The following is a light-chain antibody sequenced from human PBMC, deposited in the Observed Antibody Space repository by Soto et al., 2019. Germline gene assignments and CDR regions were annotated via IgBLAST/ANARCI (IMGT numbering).Light chain of an antibody. CDR2: GAS. J-gene: IGKJ1*01. CDR1: QSVSSSY. V-gene: IGKV3D-7*01. Sequence: PWERVTLSCRASQSVSSSYLTWYQQKPGQAPRLLIYGASTRATGIPARFSGSGSGTDFTLTISSLQPEDFATYYCQHYNSYSEAFGQGTKVDIK. CDR3: QHYNSYSEA.